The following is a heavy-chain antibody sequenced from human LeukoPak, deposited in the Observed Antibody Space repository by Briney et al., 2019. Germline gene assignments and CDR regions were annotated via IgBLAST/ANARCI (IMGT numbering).Heavy chain of an antibody. J-gene: IGHJ5*02. CDR3: ARGSYGSGNYNSFDP. V-gene: IGHV3-21*01. CDR2: ISSSSSYI. Sequence: GGSLRLSCAASGFTFSSYSMNWVRQAPGKGLEWVSSISSSSSYIYYADSGKGRFTISRDNPKNSLYLQMNSLRAEDTAVYYCARGSYGSGNYNSFDPWGQGTLVTVSS. CDR1: GFTFSSYS. D-gene: IGHD3-10*01.